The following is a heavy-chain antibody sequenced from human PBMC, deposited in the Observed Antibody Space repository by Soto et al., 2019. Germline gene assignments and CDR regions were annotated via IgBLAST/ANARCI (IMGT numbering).Heavy chain of an antibody. CDR1: GYTFGNND. Sequence: GASVKVSCKASGYTFGNNDISWVRQATGQGLEWMGWMNPNSGNTGYAQKFQSRVSMTRNTSITTAYLELSSLRSDDTAIYYCARMATSGTLNWFDPWGQGTLVTVSS. CDR3: ARMATSGTLNWFDP. V-gene: IGHV1-8*01. J-gene: IGHJ5*02. CDR2: MNPNSGNT.